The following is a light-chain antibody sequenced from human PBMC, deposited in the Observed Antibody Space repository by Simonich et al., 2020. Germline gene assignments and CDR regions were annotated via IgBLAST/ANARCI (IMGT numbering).Light chain of an antibody. CDR2: GAS. CDR1: QSVSSN. Sequence: EIVMTQSPATLSVSPGERATLSFRASQSVSSNLAWYQQKPGQAPRLLIYGASTRATGIPARFSGSGSGTEFTLTISSMQPEDFAVYYCQQYNNWPLTFGGGTKVEIK. CDR3: QQYNNWPLT. V-gene: IGKV3-15*01. J-gene: IGKJ4*01.